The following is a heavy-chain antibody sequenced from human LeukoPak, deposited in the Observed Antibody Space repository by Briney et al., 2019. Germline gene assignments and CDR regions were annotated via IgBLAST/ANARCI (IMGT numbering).Heavy chain of an antibody. CDR3: AKVNDYVWGSYRFLDY. V-gene: IGHV3-23*01. CDR1: GFTFSNYD. CDR2: ISGSGGST. D-gene: IGHD3-16*02. J-gene: IGHJ4*02. Sequence: GGSLRLSCAASGFTFSNYDMHWVRQAPGKGLEWVSAISGSGGSTYYADSVKGRFTISRDNSKNTLYLQMNSLRAEDTAVYYCAKVNDYVWGSYRFLDYWGQGTLVTVSS.